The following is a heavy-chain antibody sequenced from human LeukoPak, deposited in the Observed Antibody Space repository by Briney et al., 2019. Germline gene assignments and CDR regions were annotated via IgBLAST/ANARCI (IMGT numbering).Heavy chain of an antibody. CDR3: AKGGYDYVEIGYFDY. CDR1: GFTFSSYA. V-gene: IGHV3-23*01. CDR2: ISGSGGST. Sequence: GGSLRLSCAASGFTFSSYAMSWVRQAPGKGLEWVSAISGSGGSTYYADSVKGRFTISRDNSKNTLYLQVNSLRAEDTAVYYCAKGGYDYVEIGYFDYWGQGTLVTVSS. D-gene: IGHD5-12*01. J-gene: IGHJ4*02.